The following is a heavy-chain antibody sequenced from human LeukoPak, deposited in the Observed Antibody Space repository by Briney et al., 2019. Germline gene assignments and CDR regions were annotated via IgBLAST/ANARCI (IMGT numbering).Heavy chain of an antibody. CDR1: GFSFITYG. D-gene: IGHD5-12*01. J-gene: IGHJ5*02. Sequence: SGGSLRLSCTASGFSFITYGMSWVRQAPGKGLEWDSGISTSGGDKHYADSVKGRFTISRDNSKNTLYLQMNSLRAEDTAVYYCAKGFLATIISNWFDPWGQGTLVTVSS. V-gene: IGHV3-23*01. CDR3: AKGFLATIISNWFDP. CDR2: ISTSGGDK.